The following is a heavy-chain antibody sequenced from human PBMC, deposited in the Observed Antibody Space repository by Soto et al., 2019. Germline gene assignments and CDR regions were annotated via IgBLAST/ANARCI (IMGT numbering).Heavy chain of an antibody. J-gene: IGHJ4*02. CDR1: GFTFSRDW. CDR2: IKGDGIIT. Sequence: EVQLVESGGGLVQPGGSLRLSCAASGFTFSRDWMHWVRQSPGKGLVWVSRIKGDGIITNYADSVKGRFTTSRDNAKNTVYLQLNSLTTEDTAVYYCARGGLGNYYNDYWGQGTLVTVSS. D-gene: IGHD3-10*01. V-gene: IGHV3-74*01. CDR3: ARGGLGNYYNDY.